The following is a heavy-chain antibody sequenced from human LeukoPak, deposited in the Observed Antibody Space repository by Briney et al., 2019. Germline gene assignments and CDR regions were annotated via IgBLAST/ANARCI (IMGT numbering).Heavy chain of an antibody. D-gene: IGHD3-22*01. Sequence: PGGSLRLSCAASGFSFNNYGMHWVRQTPGQGLEWVAVVSHGGNDHYYADSVKGRFTISRDNSKNTLYLQMNSLRPEDTAVYYCARDPYDSNVSQNWFDPWGQGTLVTVSS. CDR3: ARDPYDSNVSQNWFDP. CDR1: GFSFNNYG. CDR2: VSHGGNDH. J-gene: IGHJ5*02. V-gene: IGHV3-30*03.